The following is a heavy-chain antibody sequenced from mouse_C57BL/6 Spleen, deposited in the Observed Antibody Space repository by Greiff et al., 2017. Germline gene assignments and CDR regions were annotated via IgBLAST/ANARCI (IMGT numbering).Heavy chain of an antibody. V-gene: IGHV1-7*01. CDR3: ARNLRGGTYWYFDV. CDR1: GYTFTSYW. J-gene: IGHJ1*03. Sequence: VHLVESGAELAKPGASVKLSCTASGYTFTSYWMHWVKQRPGQGLEWIGYINPSSGYTKYNQKFKDTATLTADKSSTTAYMQLSSLTYEDSSVYYCARNLRGGTYWYFDVWGTGTTVTVSS. D-gene: IGHD3-2*02. CDR2: INPSSGYT.